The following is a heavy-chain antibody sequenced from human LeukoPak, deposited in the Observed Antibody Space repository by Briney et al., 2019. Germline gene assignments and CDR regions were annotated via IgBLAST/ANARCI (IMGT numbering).Heavy chain of an antibody. CDR1: GSTVSSNY. Sequence: TGGSLRLSCAASGSTVSSNYMSWVRQAPGKGLEWVSVIYSGGSTYYADSVKGRYTISRDNSKNTLYLQMNSLRAEDTAVYYCARAPLWFGELDYWGQGTLVTVSS. CDR2: IYSGGST. D-gene: IGHD3-10*01. J-gene: IGHJ4*02. V-gene: IGHV3-53*01. CDR3: ARAPLWFGELDY.